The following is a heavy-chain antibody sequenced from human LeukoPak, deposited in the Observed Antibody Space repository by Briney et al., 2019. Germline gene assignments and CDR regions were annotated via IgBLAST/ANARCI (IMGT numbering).Heavy chain of an antibody. Sequence: GESLRLSCAASGLTFSNYGMHWVRQAPGKGLEWVVVISYDGSNKYYADSVKGRFTISRDNSKNTLYLQMNSLRAEDTAVYYCAKDRYSYGQSWFDPWGQGTLVTVSS. CDR2: ISYDGSNK. CDR1: GLTFSNYG. V-gene: IGHV3-30*18. CDR3: AKDRYSYGQSWFDP. J-gene: IGHJ5*02. D-gene: IGHD5-18*01.